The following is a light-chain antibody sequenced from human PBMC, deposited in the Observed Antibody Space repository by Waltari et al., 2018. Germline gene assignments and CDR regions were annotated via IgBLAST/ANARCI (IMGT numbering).Light chain of an antibody. Sequence: QSPLTQPASVSGSPGQSITISCTGTSSDVGNYHLVSWFQQHPGKAPTLIISQVSKRPSGISNRFSGSKSDNTASLTISGLQAADEADYYCSSYAGAGTVLFGVGTRLTVL. J-gene: IGLJ2*01. CDR1: SSDVGNYHL. CDR2: QVS. V-gene: IGLV2-23*02. CDR3: SSYAGAGTVL.